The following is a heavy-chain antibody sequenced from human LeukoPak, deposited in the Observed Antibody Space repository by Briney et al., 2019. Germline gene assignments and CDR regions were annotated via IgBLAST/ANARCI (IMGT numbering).Heavy chain of an antibody. Sequence: ASVKVSCKASGYTFTSYGISWVQQAPGQGLEWMGWISAYNGNTNYAQKLQGRVTMTTDTSTSTAYMELSSLRSEDTAVYYCARGGGSCYRACDYYGMDVWGQGTTVTVSS. CDR1: GYTFTSYG. J-gene: IGHJ6*02. D-gene: IGHD2-15*01. CDR3: ARGGGSCYRACDYYGMDV. V-gene: IGHV1-18*01. CDR2: ISAYNGNT.